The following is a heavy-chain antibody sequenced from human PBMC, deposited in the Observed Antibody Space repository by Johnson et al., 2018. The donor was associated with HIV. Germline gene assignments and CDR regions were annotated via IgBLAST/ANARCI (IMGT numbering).Heavy chain of an antibody. V-gene: IGHV3-7*02. CDR2: IKDDGSEK. CDR1: AFNFDTSW. D-gene: IGHD6-13*01. CDR3: ARGGSSSWYGSKYYAFDI. Sequence: VQLVESGGGVVQPGRSLRLSCAASAFNFDTSWMAWVRQAPGKGLEWVAHIKDDGSEKYYVDSVKGRFTISRDNAKNSLYLQMTSLRAEDTAVYYCARGGSSSWYGSKYYAFDIWGQGTMVTVSS. J-gene: IGHJ3*02.